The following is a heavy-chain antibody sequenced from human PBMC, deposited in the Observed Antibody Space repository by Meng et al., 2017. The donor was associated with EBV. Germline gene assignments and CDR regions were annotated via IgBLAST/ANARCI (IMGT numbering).Heavy chain of an antibody. Sequence: EGQLLECGGGAAQHVGPLRLSGAASGFTFSSSWRHWVRQAPGKGLVWVSRINSDGSSTSYADSVKGRFTISRDNAKNTLYLQMNSLRAEDTAVYYCARESGIWGQGTLVTVSS. V-gene: IGHV3-74*01. J-gene: IGHJ4*02. D-gene: IGHD1-14*01. CDR1: GFTFSSSW. CDR2: INSDGSST. CDR3: ARESGI.